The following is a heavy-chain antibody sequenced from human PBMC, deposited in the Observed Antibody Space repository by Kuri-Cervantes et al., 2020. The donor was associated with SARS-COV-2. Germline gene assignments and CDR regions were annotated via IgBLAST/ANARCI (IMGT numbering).Heavy chain of an antibody. CDR3: AKGHNDYGDYDLNY. CDR2: IRYDGSNK. CDR1: GLTFSSYG. D-gene: IGHD4-17*01. V-gene: IGHV3-30*02. J-gene: IGHJ4*02. Sequence: GESLKISCAASGLTFSSYGMHWVRQAPGKGLEWVAFIRYDGSNKYYADSVKGRFTISRDNSKNTLYLQMNSLRAEDTAIYYCAKGHNDYGDYDLNYWGQGTLVTVSS.